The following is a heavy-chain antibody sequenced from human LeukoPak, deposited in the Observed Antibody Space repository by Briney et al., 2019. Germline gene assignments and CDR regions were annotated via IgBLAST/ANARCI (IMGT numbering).Heavy chain of an antibody. CDR1: GFTFSDYY. Sequence: GSLRLSCAASGFTFSDYYMSWIRQAPGKGLEWIGEINHSGSPNNNPSLKSRVSISFDTSKNQFSLKLTSVAAADTAVYYCGSRRTAMFGVIKGPIDYWGQGTLVTVSS. CDR2: INHSGSP. CDR3: GSRRTAMFGVIKGPIDY. V-gene: IGHV4-34*01. J-gene: IGHJ4*02. D-gene: IGHD3-3*01.